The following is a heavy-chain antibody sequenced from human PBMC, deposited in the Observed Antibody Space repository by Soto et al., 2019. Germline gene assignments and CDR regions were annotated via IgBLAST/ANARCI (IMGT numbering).Heavy chain of an antibody. V-gene: IGHV4-30-2*06. J-gene: IGHJ6*02. CDR2: TYQSGSA. CDR1: GGSISSGGYS. Sequence: SETLSLTCTVSGGSISSGGYSWTWIRQSPGKGLEWIGYTYQSGSAYYNPSLKSRVTISVDRSKNQSSLNLTSVTAADTAVYYCARDYYGMDVWGQGTTVTVSS. CDR3: ARDYYGMDV.